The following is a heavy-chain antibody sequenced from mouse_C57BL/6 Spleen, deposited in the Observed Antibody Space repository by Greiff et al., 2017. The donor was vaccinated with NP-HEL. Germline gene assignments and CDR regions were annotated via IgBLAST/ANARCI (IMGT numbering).Heavy chain of an antibody. CDR3: ARVYYYGSRGGYFDV. CDR2: INPNNGGT. V-gene: IGHV1-18*01. D-gene: IGHD1-1*01. J-gene: IGHJ1*03. CDR1: GYTFTDYN. Sequence: VQLQQSGPELVKPGASVKIPCKASGYTFTDYNMDWVKQSHGKSLEWIGDINPNNGGTIYNQKFKGKATLTVDKSSSTAYMELRSLTSEDTAVYYCARVYYYGSRGGYFDVWGTGTTVTVSS.